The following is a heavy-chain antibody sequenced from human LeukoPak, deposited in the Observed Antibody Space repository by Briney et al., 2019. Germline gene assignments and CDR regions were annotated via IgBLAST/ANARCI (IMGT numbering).Heavy chain of an antibody. V-gene: IGHV1-3*01. Sequence: ASVKVSCKASGYTFTSYAMHWVRQAPGRRLEWMGWINAGNGNTKYSQKFQGRVTITRDTSASTAYMELSSLRSEDTAVYHCARGPTRPWFDPWGQGTLVTVSS. D-gene: IGHD5-12*01. CDR3: ARGPTRPWFDP. J-gene: IGHJ5*02. CDR2: INAGNGNT. CDR1: GYTFTSYA.